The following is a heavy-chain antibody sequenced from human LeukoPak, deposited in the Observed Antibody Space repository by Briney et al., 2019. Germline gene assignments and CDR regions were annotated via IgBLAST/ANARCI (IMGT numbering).Heavy chain of an antibody. CDR2: IYYSGST. J-gene: IGHJ5*02. D-gene: IGHD4-11*01. V-gene: IGHV4-31*03. Sequence: SQTLSLTCTVSGGSISSGGYYWSWIRQHPGKGLEWIGYIYYSGSTYYNPSLKSRVTISVDTSKNQFSLKLSSVTAADTAVYYCAREGLQGSLFDPWGQGTLVTVSS. CDR1: GGSISSGGYY. CDR3: AREGLQGSLFDP.